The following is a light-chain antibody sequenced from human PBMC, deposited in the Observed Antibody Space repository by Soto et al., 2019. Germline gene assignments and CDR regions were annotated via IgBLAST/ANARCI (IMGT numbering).Light chain of an antibody. J-gene: IGKJ4*01. CDR3: QQYISLPLT. V-gene: IGKV3-20*01. Sequence: EIVLTQSPGTLSLSPGERATLSCRASQSVTSGCLAWYQQKGGQAPRLLMYDASTRATGIPDRFSGGGSGTDFTLTISSLEPEDFAVYYCQQYISLPLTFGGGTKVEI. CDR1: QSVTSGC. CDR2: DAS.